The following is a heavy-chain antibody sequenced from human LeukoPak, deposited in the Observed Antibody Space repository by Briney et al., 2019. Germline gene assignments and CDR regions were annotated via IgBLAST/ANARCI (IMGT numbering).Heavy chain of an antibody. CDR2: IWYDGSNK. V-gene: IGHV3-33*01. Sequence: GGSLRLSCAASGFTFSSYGMHWVRQAPGKGLEWVAVIWYDGSNKYYADSVKGRFTISRDNAKNSLYLQMNSLRAEDTAVYYCARENRYFDWLLGWFDPWGQGTLVTVSS. D-gene: IGHD3-9*01. CDR3: ARENRYFDWLLGWFDP. CDR1: GFTFSSYG. J-gene: IGHJ5*02.